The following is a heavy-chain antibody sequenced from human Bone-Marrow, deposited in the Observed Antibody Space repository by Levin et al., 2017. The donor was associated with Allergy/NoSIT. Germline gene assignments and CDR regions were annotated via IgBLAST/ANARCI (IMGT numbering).Heavy chain of an antibody. Sequence: ASVKVSCKASGGTFSSYAISWVRQAPGQGLEWMGRIIPILGIANYAQKFQGRVTITADKSTSTAYMELSSLRSEDTAVYYCARGGMKTRINWFDPWGQGTLVTVSS. D-gene: IGHD3-16*01. CDR1: GGTFSSYA. CDR3: ARGGMKTRINWFDP. J-gene: IGHJ5*02. CDR2: IIPILGIA. V-gene: IGHV1-69*04.